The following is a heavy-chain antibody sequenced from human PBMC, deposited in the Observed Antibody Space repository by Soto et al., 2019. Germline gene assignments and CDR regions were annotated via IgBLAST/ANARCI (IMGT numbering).Heavy chain of an antibody. CDR2: ISAYNGNT. V-gene: IGHV1-18*01. CDR1: GYSFNNFG. Sequence: GASVKVSCKASGYSFNNFGISWVRQAPGQGLEWVGWISAYNGNTNYAQKIQGRVTMTTDTSTSTAYMELRSLRSDDTAVYYCARARLYYGWGGSKGYYYGMDFWGQGTTVTVS. CDR3: ARARLYYGWGGSKGYYYGMDF. D-gene: IGHD3-10*01. J-gene: IGHJ6*02.